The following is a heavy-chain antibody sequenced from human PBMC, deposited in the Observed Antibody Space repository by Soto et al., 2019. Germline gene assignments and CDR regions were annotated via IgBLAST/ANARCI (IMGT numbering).Heavy chain of an antibody. J-gene: IGHJ6*02. CDR3: ARDWGYDFWSGYYTFGSWYGYYGMDV. V-gene: IGHV4-31*03. CDR1: GGSISSGGYY. Sequence: TLSLTFTVSGGSISSGGYYGSWIRQHPGKGLEWIGYIYYSGSTYYNPSLKSRVTISVDTSKNQFSLKQSSVTAADTAVYYCARDWGYDFWSGYYTFGSWYGYYGMDVWGQGTTVTVSS. D-gene: IGHD3-3*01. CDR2: IYYSGST.